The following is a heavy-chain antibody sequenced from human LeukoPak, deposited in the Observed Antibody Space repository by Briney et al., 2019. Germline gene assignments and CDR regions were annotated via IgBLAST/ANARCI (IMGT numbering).Heavy chain of an antibody. V-gene: IGHV3-30*01. CDR2: ISYDGSNK. CDR3: ARRYCSSTSCYNIDHFDY. Sequence: PGGSLRLSCAASGFTFSSYAMHWVRQAPGKGLEWVAVISYDGSNKYYADSVKGRFTISRDNSKNTLYLQMNSLRAEDTAVYYCARRYCSSTSCYNIDHFDYWGQGTLVTVSS. J-gene: IGHJ4*02. D-gene: IGHD2-2*02. CDR1: GFTFSSYA.